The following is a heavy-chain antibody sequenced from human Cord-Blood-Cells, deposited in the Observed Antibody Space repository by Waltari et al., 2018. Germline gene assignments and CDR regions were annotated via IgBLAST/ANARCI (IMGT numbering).Heavy chain of an antibody. CDR2: IWYDGSNK. CDR3: ARTPYYYDSSGYYYDY. CDR1: GFTFSSYG. J-gene: IGHJ4*02. D-gene: IGHD3-22*01. Sequence: QVQLVESGGGVVQPGRSLRLSCAASGFTFSSYGMHWVRQAPGKGREWVAVIWYDGSNKYYADSVKGRFTISRDNSKNTLYLQMNSLRAEDTAVYYCARTPYYYDSSGYYYDYWGQGTLVTVSS. V-gene: IGHV3-33*01.